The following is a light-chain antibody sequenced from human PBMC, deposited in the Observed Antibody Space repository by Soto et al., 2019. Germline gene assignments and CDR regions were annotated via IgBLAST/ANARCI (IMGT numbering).Light chain of an antibody. V-gene: IGKV3-11*01. Sequence: EIVLTHSPATLSLSPGERATLSCSASQSVTTSLAWYQQKPGQAPRLLIYDVSNRATGIPARFSGSGSGTDFTLTISSLEPEDVATYYCQQYDSYSWTFGQGTKVDI. J-gene: IGKJ1*01. CDR1: QSVTTS. CDR3: QQYDSYSWT. CDR2: DVS.